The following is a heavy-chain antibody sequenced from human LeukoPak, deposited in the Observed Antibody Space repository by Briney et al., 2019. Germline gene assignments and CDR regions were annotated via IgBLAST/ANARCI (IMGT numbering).Heavy chain of an antibody. D-gene: IGHD5-24*01. Sequence: PSETLSLTCTVSGASFSSTDYFWNWIRQPAGKGLEWIGRIYASGNTYYNPSLKRRVTMSLNTSKNQFSLKMNSVTAADSAVYFCARYREGYNYVPHALNIWGQGTVVTVSS. CDR2: IYASGNT. CDR3: ARYREGYNYVPHALNI. J-gene: IGHJ3*02. V-gene: IGHV4-61*02. CDR1: GASFSSTDYF.